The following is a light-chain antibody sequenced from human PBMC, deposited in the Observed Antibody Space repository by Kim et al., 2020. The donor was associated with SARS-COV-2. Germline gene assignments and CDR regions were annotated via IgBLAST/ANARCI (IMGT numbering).Light chain of an antibody. J-gene: IGLJ3*02. V-gene: IGLV2-23*02. CDR3: CSYAASTTAKWV. CDR1: SSDVGMYNL. CDR2: EVD. Sequence: QSALTQPASVSGSPGQSITISCTGTSSDVGMYNLVSWYQQHTGKAPKVIIYEVDKRPSGVSSRFSGSKSDNTASLTISGLQAEDEAGYYCCSYAASTTAKWVFGGGTQLTVL.